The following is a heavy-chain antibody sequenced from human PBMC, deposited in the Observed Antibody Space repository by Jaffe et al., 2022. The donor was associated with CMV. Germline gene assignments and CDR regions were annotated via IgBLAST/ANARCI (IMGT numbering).Heavy chain of an antibody. J-gene: IGHJ6*02. V-gene: IGHV3-9*01. CDR1: GFTFDDYA. CDR3: AKDIGVLYHKTGDYYYYGMDV. Sequence: EVQLVESGGGLVQPGRSLRLSCAASGFTFDDYAMHWVRQAPGKGLEWVSGISWNSGSIGYADSVKGRFTISRDNAKNSLYLQMNSLRAEDTALYYCAKDIGVLYHKTGDYYYYGMDVWGQGTTVTVSS. D-gene: IGHD2-15*01. CDR2: ISWNSGSI.